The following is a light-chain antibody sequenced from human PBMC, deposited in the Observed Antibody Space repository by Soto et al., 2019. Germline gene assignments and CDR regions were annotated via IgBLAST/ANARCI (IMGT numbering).Light chain of an antibody. V-gene: IGLV2-14*01. CDR1: SSDVGGYNY. J-gene: IGLJ1*01. CDR2: DVS. CDR3: SSYTSSSTPYV. Sequence: QSVLTQPASVSGSPGQSITISCTGTSSDVGGYNYVSWYQQHPGKAPKLMIYDVSNRPSGVSNRFSGSKSGNTASLTISGLHAEDEADDYCSSYTSSSTPYVFGTGTKLTVL.